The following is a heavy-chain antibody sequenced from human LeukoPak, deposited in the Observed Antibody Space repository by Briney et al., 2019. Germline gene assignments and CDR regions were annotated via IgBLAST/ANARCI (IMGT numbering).Heavy chain of an antibody. V-gene: IGHV3-9*01. CDR2: ISWNSGSI. D-gene: IGHD4-17*01. CDR3: AKDIGGYGFDFDY. CDR1: GFTFDDYA. J-gene: IGHJ4*02. Sequence: PGGSLRLSCAASGFTFDDYAMHWVRQAPGKGLEWVSGISWNSGSIGYAESVKGRFTISRDNAKNSLYLQMNSLRAEDTALYYCAKDIGGYGFDFDYWGQGTLVTVSS.